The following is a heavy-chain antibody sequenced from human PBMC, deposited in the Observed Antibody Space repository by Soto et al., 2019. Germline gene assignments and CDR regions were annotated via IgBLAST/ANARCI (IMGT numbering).Heavy chain of an antibody. Sequence: TLSLTCTVSGASMNSYHWSWIRQPAGKGLEWIGHIHSSGSTNYNPSLKSRVTMSVDTSKNQFSLRLMSLTAADTAVYYCARDQGVAAAGITWFDPWGQGSLVTVSS. CDR1: GASMNSYH. CDR2: IHSSGST. CDR3: ARDQGVAAAGITWFDP. V-gene: IGHV4-4*07. D-gene: IGHD6-13*01. J-gene: IGHJ5*02.